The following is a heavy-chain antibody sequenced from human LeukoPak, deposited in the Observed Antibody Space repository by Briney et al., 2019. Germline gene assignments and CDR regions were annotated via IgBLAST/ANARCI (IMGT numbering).Heavy chain of an antibody. J-gene: IGHJ6*03. CDR3: ARAKAVAGPYYYYMDV. V-gene: IGHV1-69*05. CDR1: GGTFSSYA. D-gene: IGHD6-19*01. CDR2: IIPIFGTA. Sequence: SVKVSCKASGGTFSSYAISWVRQAPGQGLEWMGGIIPIFGTANYAQKFQGRVTITTDESASTAYMELSSLRSEDTAVYYCARAKAVAGPYYYYMDVWGKGTTVTVSS.